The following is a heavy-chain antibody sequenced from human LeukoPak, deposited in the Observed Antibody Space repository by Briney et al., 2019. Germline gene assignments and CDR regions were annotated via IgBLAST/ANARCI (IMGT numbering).Heavy chain of an antibody. V-gene: IGHV1-18*01. J-gene: IGHJ4*02. D-gene: IGHD3-16*02. CDR1: GYTFTSYG. CDR3: ARVDDDYVWGIYRYIDY. Sequence: GASVKVSCKASGYTFTSYGISWVRQAPGQGLEWMGWISAYNGNTNYAQKLQGRVTMTTDTSTSTAYMELRSLRSDDTAVYFCARVDDDYVWGIYRYIDYWGQGTLVTVSS. CDR2: ISAYNGNT.